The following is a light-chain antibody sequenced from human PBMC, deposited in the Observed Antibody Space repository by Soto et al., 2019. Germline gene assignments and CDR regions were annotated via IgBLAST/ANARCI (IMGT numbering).Light chain of an antibody. CDR2: AAS. CDR1: QSISSY. V-gene: IGKV1-39*01. CDR3: QQSYSTPRT. Sequence: DIRMTQSPSSLSASVGDRVTITCLASQSISSYLNWYQQKPGKAPKLLIYAASSLQSGVPSRFSGSGSGTDFTLTISSLQPEDFATYYCQQSYSTPRTFGQGTKVEIK. J-gene: IGKJ1*01.